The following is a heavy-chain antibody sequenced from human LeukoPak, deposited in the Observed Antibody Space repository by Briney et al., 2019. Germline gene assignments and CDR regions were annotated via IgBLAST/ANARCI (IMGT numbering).Heavy chain of an antibody. CDR1: GFTFSSYG. CDR3: AKEAWGGVYSSSYHDAFDI. Sequence: GGTLRLSCAASGFTFSSYGMSWVRQAPGKGLEWVSVISGRGGSTYYADSVKGRFTISRDNSKNTLYLQMNSLRAEDTAVYYCAKEAWGGVYSSSYHDAFDIWGQGTMVTVSS. V-gene: IGHV3-23*01. J-gene: IGHJ3*02. D-gene: IGHD6-13*01. CDR2: ISGRGGST.